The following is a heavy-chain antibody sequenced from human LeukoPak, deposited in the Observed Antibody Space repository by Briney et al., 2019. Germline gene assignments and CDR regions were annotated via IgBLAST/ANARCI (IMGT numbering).Heavy chain of an antibody. Sequence: SVKVSCKASGGTFTSYAISWVRQAPGQGLEWMGRIIPIFGTANYAQKFQGRVTITTDESTSTAYMELSSLRSEDTAVYHCAREKVVTYNWFDPWGQGTLVTVSS. CDR2: IIPIFGTA. V-gene: IGHV1-69*05. D-gene: IGHD4-23*01. CDR1: GGTFTSYA. J-gene: IGHJ5*02. CDR3: AREKVVTYNWFDP.